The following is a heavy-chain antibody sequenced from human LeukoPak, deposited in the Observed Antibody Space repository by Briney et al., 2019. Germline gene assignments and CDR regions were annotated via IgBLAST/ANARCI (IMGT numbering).Heavy chain of an antibody. Sequence: PGGSLRLSCVASGFTFSSYAMSWVRQAPGKGLEWVSCISGSDGSTYSADSVKGRFTISRENFKNTLYLQMNSLRAEDTAVYYCAKLRDVSRILTAGFDYWGQGTLVTVSS. D-gene: IGHD6-13*01. J-gene: IGHJ4*02. CDR1: GFTFSSYA. V-gene: IGHV3-23*01. CDR2: ISGSDGST. CDR3: AKLRDVSRILTAGFDY.